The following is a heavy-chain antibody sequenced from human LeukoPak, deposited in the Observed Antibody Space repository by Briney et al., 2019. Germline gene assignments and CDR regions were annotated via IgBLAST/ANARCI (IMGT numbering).Heavy chain of an antibody. Sequence: PGGSLRLSCAASGFTFSSYAMSWVRQAPGKGLGWVSAISGSRGSTYYADSEKGRFTISRDNSKNTLYLQMNSLRAEDTAVYYCAKDLESSGYYDYFDYWGQGTLVTVSS. CDR2: ISGSRGST. CDR3: AKDLESSGYYDYFDY. D-gene: IGHD3-22*01. CDR1: GFTFSSYA. V-gene: IGHV3-23*01. J-gene: IGHJ4*02.